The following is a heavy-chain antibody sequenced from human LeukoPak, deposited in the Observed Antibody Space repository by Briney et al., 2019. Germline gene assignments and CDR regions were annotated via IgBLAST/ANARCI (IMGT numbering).Heavy chain of an antibody. J-gene: IGHJ5*02. Sequence: GGSLRLSCAASGFTFSSYAMSWVRQAPGKGLEWVSAISGSGIKTYYADSVKGRFTISRDNSKNTLYLQMSSLRAEDTALYYCAKESEMLCGGWFDPWGQGTLVTVPS. CDR3: AKESEMLCGGWFDP. CDR1: GFTFSSYA. CDR2: ISGSGIKT. D-gene: IGHD2-21*01. V-gene: IGHV3-23*01.